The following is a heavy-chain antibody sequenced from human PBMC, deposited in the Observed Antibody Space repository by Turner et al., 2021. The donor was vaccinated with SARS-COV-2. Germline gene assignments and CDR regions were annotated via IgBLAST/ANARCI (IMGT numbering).Heavy chain of an antibody. CDR1: GYTLTEVS. CDR2: FDPEDGET. CDR3: ATCRDGYNWGAFHI. Sequence: QVQLVQSGAEVKKPGASVKVPCKGSGYTLTEVSMHWVRQAPGKGLEWMGGFDPEDGETIYAQKFQGRVTMTEDTSTDTAYMELSSLRSEDTAMYYCATCRDGYNWGAFHIWGQGTMVTVSS. D-gene: IGHD5-12*01. V-gene: IGHV1-24*01. J-gene: IGHJ3*02.